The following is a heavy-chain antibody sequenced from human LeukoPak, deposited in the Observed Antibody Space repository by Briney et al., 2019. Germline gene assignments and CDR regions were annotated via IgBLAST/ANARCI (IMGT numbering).Heavy chain of an antibody. CDR2: ISSSSSYI. D-gene: IGHD1-26*01. V-gene: IGHV3-21*01. CDR3: ARQVGATLVGY. J-gene: IGHJ4*02. CDR1: GFTFSSYN. Sequence: GGSLRLSCAASGFTFSSYNMNWVRQAPGKGLEWVSSISSSSSYIYYADSMKGRFTISRDNAKNSLYLQMNSLRAEDTAVYYCARQVGATLVGYWGQGTLVTVSS.